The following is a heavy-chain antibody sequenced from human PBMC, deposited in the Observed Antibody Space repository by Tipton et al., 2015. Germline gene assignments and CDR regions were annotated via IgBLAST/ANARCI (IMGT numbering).Heavy chain of an antibody. J-gene: IGHJ4*02. V-gene: IGHV3-53*01. Sequence: SLRLSCAASGFSVRSHYMTWVRQAPGKGLEWVSTLSPDESTTYADSVKGRFTISRDNSKNTLDLQMNRLRVEDTAVYYCAKAHGAYDWYLDHWGQGTLVTVSS. CDR2: LSPDEST. CDR1: GFSVRSHY. CDR3: AKAHGAYDWYLDH. D-gene: IGHD5-12*01.